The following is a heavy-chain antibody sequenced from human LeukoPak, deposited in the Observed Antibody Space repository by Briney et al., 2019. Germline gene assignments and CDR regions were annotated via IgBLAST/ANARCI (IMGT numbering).Heavy chain of an antibody. Sequence: GGSLRLSCQASGFTFYMYAMSWVRQAPGKGLEWVASMCGTAGCTFFPDSVKGRFTISRDNSKNVLYLRMNSLTAEDTAIYYCAKDRPNFHENSGHYYRRDGDSWGQGTLVTVSS. D-gene: IGHD3-22*01. J-gene: IGHJ5*01. CDR2: MCGTAGCT. V-gene: IGHV3-23*01. CDR1: GFTFYMYA. CDR3: AKDRPNFHENSGHYYRRDGDS.